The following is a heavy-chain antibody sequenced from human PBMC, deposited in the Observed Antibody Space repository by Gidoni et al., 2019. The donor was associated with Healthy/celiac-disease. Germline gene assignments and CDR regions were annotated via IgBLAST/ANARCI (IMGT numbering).Heavy chain of an antibody. Sequence: VQLVQSGAEVKKPGSSVKVSCKASGRPFSSDAFSWVRQAPGQGLEWMGGIIPIFGTANYAQKFQGRVTITADESTSTAYMELSSLRAEDTAVYYWASSRGGEYSSSSGYYWGQGTLVTVSS. D-gene: IGHD6-6*01. J-gene: IGHJ4*02. CDR2: IIPIFGTA. V-gene: IGHV1-69*01. CDR1: GRPFSSDA. CDR3: ASSRGGEYSSSSGYY.